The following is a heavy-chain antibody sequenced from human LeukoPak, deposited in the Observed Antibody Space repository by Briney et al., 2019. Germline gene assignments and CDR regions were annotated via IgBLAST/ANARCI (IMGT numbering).Heavy chain of an antibody. J-gene: IGHJ3*02. Sequence: SETLSLTCTVSGGSISSYYWSWIRQPPGKGLEWIGYIYYSGSTNYNPSLKSRVTISVDTSKNQFSLKLSSVTAADTAVYYCARPLDYVGAFDIWGQGTMVTVSS. V-gene: IGHV4-59*08. CDR3: ARPLDYVGAFDI. D-gene: IGHD3-10*02. CDR2: IYYSGST. CDR1: GGSISSYY.